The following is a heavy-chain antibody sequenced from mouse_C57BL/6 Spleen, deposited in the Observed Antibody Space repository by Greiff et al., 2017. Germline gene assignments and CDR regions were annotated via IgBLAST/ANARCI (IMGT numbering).Heavy chain of an antibody. Sequence: VQLKESGPELVKPGASVKISCKASGYSFTDYNMNWVKQSNGKSLEWIGVINPNYGTTSYNQKCKGKATLTVDPSSSTAYMQLNILTSEDSAVYYCARTGNYFMDYWGQGTSVTVSS. V-gene: IGHV1-39*01. J-gene: IGHJ4*01. CDR2: INPNYGTT. CDR1: GYSFTDYN. D-gene: IGHD2-1*01. CDR3: ARTGNYFMDY.